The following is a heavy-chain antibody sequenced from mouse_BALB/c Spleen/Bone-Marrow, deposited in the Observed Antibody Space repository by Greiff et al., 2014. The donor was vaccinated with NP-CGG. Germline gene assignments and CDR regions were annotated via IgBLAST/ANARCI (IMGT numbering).Heavy chain of an antibody. V-gene: IGHV2-9*02. Sequence: QVQLQQSGPGLVAPSQSLSITCTVSGFSLTNYGVHWVRQPPGKGLEWLGVIWADGSTNYNSALMSRLSISKGNSKSQAFFKMNSLQTDDTAMYYCARITTATGAMDYWGQGTSVTVSS. J-gene: IGHJ4*01. D-gene: IGHD1-2*01. CDR3: ARITTATGAMDY. CDR2: IWADGST. CDR1: GFSLTNYG.